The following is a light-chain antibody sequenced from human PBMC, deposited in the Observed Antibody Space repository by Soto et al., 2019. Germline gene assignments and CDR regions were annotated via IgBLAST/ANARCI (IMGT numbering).Light chain of an antibody. J-gene: IGKJ2*03. CDR3: QQYTTYYS. Sequence: DIQMTQSPSTLSASVGDRVTITCRASQSISNWLAWYQQKPGKAPELLIYKASRLQSGVPSRFSGSGSGTEFTLTIASLKPDDSATYYCQQYTTYYSFGQGTKLEL. CDR2: KAS. V-gene: IGKV1-5*03. CDR1: QSISNW.